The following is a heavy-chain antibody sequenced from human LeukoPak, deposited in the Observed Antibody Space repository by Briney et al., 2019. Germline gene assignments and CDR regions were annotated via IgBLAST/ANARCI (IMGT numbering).Heavy chain of an antibody. J-gene: IGHJ4*02. CDR1: AFTVSRNY. CDR2: INSDGGTT. CDR3: ATDSYVSGSYYRLFY. Sequence: GALRLSCAASAFTVSRNYMSWVRQAPGKGLVWVSGINSDGGTTTYADSAKGRFTISRDNAKNTLYLQMNNLRAEDTAIYYCATDSYVSGSYYRLFYWGQGTLVTVSS. D-gene: IGHD3-10*01. V-gene: IGHV3-74*01.